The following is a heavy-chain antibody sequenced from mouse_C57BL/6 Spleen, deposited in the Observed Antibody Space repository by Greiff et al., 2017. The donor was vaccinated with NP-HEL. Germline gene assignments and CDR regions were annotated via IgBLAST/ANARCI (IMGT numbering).Heavy chain of an antibody. D-gene: IGHD2-4*01. CDR2: INPYNGGT. CDR1: GYTFTDYY. J-gene: IGHJ4*01. V-gene: IGHV1-19*01. Sequence: EVQLQQSGPVLVKPGASVKMSCKASGYTFTDYYMNWVKQSHGKSLEWIGVINPYNGGTSYNQKFKGKATLTVDKSSSTAYMELNSLTSEDSAVYDCARSGYDYDGHYYAMDYWGQGTSVTVSS. CDR3: ARSGYDYDGHYYAMDY.